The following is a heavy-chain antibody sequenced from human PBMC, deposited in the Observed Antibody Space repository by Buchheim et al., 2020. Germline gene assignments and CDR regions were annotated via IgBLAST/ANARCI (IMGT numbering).Heavy chain of an antibody. J-gene: IGHJ4*02. V-gene: IGHV3-23*01. D-gene: IGHD2-2*02. CDR2: TSGSGGST. Sequence: EVQLLESGGGLVQPGGSLRLSCAASGFTFSSYAMSWVRQAPGKGLEWVSATSGSGGSTYYADSVKGRFTISRDNSKNTLYLQMNSLRAEDTAVYYCAKVAYCTSTSCYTGPFDYWGQGIL. CDR1: GFTFSSYA. CDR3: AKVAYCTSTSCYTGPFDY.